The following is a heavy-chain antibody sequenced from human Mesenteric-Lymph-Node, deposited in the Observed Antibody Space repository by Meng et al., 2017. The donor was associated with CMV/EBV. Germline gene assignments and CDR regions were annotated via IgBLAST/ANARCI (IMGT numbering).Heavy chain of an antibody. Sequence: VPRAQSGAEANKPGPSVRVSRKASGYTFIDYYINWVRQAPGQGLEWMGRINPKTGGRSYAQNFQGRVTMTRDTSINTAYMEVNRLNSDDTAMYYCARDRDTDWYSPFDYWGPGTLVTVSS. V-gene: IGHV1-2*06. D-gene: IGHD3-9*01. CDR1: GYTFIDYY. CDR2: INPKTGGR. J-gene: IGHJ4*02. CDR3: ARDRDTDWYSPFDY.